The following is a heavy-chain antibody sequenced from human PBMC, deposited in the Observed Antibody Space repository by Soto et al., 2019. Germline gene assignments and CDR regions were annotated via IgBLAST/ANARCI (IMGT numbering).Heavy chain of an antibody. CDR2: INPNSGGA. V-gene: IGHV1-2*02. CDR1: GYSFTGYY. Sequence: ASVKVSCKASGYSFTGYYIHWVRQAPGQGLEWMGWINPNSGGANYAQKFQGRVTMTRDTSTTTAYMELSRLRSNDTAVFYCAGSSALTISGVGGMDVWGQGATVTVSS. CDR3: AGSSALTISGVGGMDV. D-gene: IGHD3-3*01. J-gene: IGHJ6*02.